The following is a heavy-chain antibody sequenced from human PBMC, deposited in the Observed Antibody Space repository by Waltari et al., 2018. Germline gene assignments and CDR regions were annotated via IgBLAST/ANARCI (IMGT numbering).Heavy chain of an antibody. J-gene: IGHJ5*02. CDR2: IIPIFGTA. CDR3: AREPADHNWFDP. V-gene: IGHV1-69*05. CDR1: GYTFTSYG. Sequence: QVQLVQSGAEVKKPGASVKVSCKASGYTFTSYGISWVRQAPGQGLEWMGWIIPIFGTANYAQKFQGRVTITTDESTSTAYMELSSLRSEDTAVYYCAREPADHNWFDPWGQGTLVTVSS.